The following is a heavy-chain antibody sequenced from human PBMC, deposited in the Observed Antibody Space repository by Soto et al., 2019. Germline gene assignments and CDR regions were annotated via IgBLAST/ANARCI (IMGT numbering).Heavy chain of an antibody. CDR3: ARGNFFGRRFDY. V-gene: IGHV4-34*01. CDR2: INHSGST. J-gene: IGHJ4*02. D-gene: IGHD1-1*01. CDR1: GGSFSGYY. Sequence: QVQLQQWGAGLLKPSETLSLTCAVYGGSFSGYYWSWIRQPPGKGLEWIGEINHSGSTNYNPSLKSRVTISVDTSKNQFSLKPSSVTAADTAVYYCARGNFFGRRFDYWGQGTLVTVSS.